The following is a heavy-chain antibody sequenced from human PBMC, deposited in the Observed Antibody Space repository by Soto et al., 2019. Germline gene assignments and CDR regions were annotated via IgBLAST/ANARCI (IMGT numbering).Heavy chain of an antibody. Sequence: PSETLSLTCAVYGGSFSGYYWSWIRQPPGKGLEWIGEINHSGSTNYNPSLKSRVTISVDTSKNQFSLKLSSVTAADTAVYYCARGWRIVPRGWFDPWGQGTLVTVSS. CDR1: GGSFSGYY. J-gene: IGHJ5*02. D-gene: IGHD2-2*01. CDR2: INHSGST. CDR3: ARGWRIVPRGWFDP. V-gene: IGHV4-34*01.